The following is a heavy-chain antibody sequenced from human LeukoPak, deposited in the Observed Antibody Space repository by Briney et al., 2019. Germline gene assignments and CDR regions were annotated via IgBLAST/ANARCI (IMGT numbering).Heavy chain of an antibody. D-gene: IGHD6-13*01. J-gene: IGHJ4*02. CDR3: ARMGSSKIDY. Sequence: SQTLSLTCTVSGGSISSGGYYWSWIRQHPGKGLEWIEYIYYSGSTYYNPSLKSRVTISVDTSKNQFSLKLSSVTAADTAVYYCARMGSSKIDYWGQGTLVTVSS. CDR2: IYYSGST. V-gene: IGHV4-31*03. CDR1: GGSISSGGYY.